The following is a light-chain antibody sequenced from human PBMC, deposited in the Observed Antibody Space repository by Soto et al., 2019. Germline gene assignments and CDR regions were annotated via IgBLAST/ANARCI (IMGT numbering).Light chain of an antibody. Sequence: EIVLTQSPATLSLSPGEIATLSGMTSQSVSNYLAWYQQKPGQAPRLLMYVASNRATGIPDRFSGSGSGTDFTLTISSLEPEDFALYYCQQRSGWPRTFGQGTKVDI. CDR2: VAS. V-gene: IGKV3-11*01. CDR1: QSVSNY. CDR3: QQRSGWPRT. J-gene: IGKJ1*01.